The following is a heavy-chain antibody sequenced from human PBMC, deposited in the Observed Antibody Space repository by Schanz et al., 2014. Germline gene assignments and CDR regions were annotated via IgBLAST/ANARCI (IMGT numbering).Heavy chain of an antibody. V-gene: IGHV1-18*01. D-gene: IGHD1-26*01. J-gene: IGHJ4*02. CDR3: ARDRDQWDGNYIDS. Sequence: QVQLVQSGGEVKTPGASVKVSCKASGYTFTRSGISWVRQAPGQGLEWMGWIGGYDGNTNFAQKVQGRLTMTTDTSTSTVYMELRSLTSDGSAVYYCARDRDQWDGNYIDSGGQGTLVTVSS. CDR1: GYTFTRSG. CDR2: IGGYDGNT.